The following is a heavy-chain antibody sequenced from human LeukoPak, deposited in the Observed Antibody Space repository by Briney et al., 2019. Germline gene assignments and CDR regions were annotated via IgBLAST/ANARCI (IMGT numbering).Heavy chain of an antibody. J-gene: IGHJ4*02. Sequence: SGTLSLTCTVSGGSISSSNWWGWVRQPPGKGLECIGEIYHNGVTNYNPSLKSRVTISVDRSKNQFSLKLSPVTAADTAVYYCARDPLAAAGADYWGQGTLVTVSS. V-gene: IGHV4-4*02. CDR1: GGSISSSNW. CDR3: ARDPLAAAGADY. D-gene: IGHD6-13*01. CDR2: IYHNGVT.